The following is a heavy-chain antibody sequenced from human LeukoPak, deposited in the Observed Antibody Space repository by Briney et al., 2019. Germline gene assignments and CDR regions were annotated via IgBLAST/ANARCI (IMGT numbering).Heavy chain of an antibody. J-gene: IGHJ4*02. D-gene: IGHD1-26*01. Sequence: GGSLRLSCAASGFTFSSYAMSWVRQAPGKGLEWVSAIRGSGGSTYYAESVKGRFTISRDNSKNTLYLQMNSLRAEDTAVYYCAKGTYIVGATSLIDYSGRGALLSVSS. V-gene: IGHV3-23*01. CDR1: GFTFSSYA. CDR2: IRGSGGST. CDR3: AKGTYIVGATSLIDY.